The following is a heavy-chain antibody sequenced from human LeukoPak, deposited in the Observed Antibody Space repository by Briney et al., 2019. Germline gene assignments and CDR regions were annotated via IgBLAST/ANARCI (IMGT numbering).Heavy chain of an antibody. CDR3: ARDPSGYYLGAFDI. D-gene: IGHD3-22*01. CDR1: GFIFSSNW. V-gene: IGHV3-21*01. CDR2: ISSSSSYI. Sequence: GGSLRLSCAASGFIFSSNWMHWVRQAPGKGLEWVSSISSSSSYIYYADSVKGRFTISRDNAKNSLYLQMNSLRAEDTAVYYCARDPSGYYLGAFDIWGQGTMVTVSS. J-gene: IGHJ3*02.